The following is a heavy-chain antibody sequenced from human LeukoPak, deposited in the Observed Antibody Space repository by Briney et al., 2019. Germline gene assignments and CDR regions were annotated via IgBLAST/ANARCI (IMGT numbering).Heavy chain of an antibody. Sequence: PGGSLRLSCAASGFTFSSYAMCWGRPAPGESLGWGSVISYEGSNKYYADSVKSRVTISRDKSKNTLYLQMNTVSAENTALYYCSRALRAPYYFMDMWGKGTTVTVSS. CDR2: ISYEGSNK. CDR3: SRALRAPYYFMDM. V-gene: IGHV3-30*04. CDR1: GFTFSSYA. J-gene: IGHJ6*03.